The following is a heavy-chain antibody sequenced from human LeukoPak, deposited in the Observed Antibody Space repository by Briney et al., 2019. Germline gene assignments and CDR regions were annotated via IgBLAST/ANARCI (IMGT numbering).Heavy chain of an antibody. CDR3: ARDLGYCSGGSCHREDAFDI. Sequence: PSETLSLTCTVSGGSISSYYWSWIRQPPGKGLEWIGYIYYSGSTNYNPSLESRVTISVDTSKNQFSLKLSSVTAADTAVYYCARDLGYCSGGSCHREDAFDIWGQGTMVTVSS. V-gene: IGHV4-59*01. CDR1: GGSISSYY. J-gene: IGHJ3*02. CDR2: IYYSGST. D-gene: IGHD2-15*01.